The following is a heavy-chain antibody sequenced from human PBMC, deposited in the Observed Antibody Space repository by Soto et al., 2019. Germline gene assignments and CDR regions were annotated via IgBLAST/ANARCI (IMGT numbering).Heavy chain of an antibody. D-gene: IGHD1-1*01. CDR2: IYYSGIT. CDR3: ARPLTPLRGTDAFDI. V-gene: IGHV4-30-4*08. CDR1: GGSITSGDYY. Sequence: QVQLQESGPGLVRPSQTLSLTCTVSGGSITSGDYYWSWIRQPPGKGLEWIGVIYYSGITYYNPSLESRLFMSVDTSKNQFSLKLSSVTAADTAVYYCARPLTPLRGTDAFDIWGQGTMVTVSS. J-gene: IGHJ3*02.